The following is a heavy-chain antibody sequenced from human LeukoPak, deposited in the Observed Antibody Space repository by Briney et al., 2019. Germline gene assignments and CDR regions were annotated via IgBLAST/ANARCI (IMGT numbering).Heavy chain of an antibody. V-gene: IGHV4-59*04. D-gene: IGHD3-22*01. CDR1: GGSISSYY. J-gene: IGHJ4*02. CDR3: ARVYYYDTSGYQTGTKYYFDY. CDR2: IYYSGNT. Sequence: SETLSLTCTVSGGSISSYYWSWIRQSPGKGLEWIGNIYYSGNTYYNPSLKSRVTISVDTSKNQFSLKLSSVTAADTAVYYCARVYYYDTSGYQTGTKYYFDYWGQGTLVTVSS.